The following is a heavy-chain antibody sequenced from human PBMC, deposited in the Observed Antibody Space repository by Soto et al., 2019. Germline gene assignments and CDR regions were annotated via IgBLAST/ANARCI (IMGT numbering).Heavy chain of an antibody. CDR1: GGSISSGDYY. CDR3: VRDSSVTTVTTDGMDV. V-gene: IGHV4-30-4*01. Sequence: QVQLQESGPGLVKPSQTLSLTCTVSGGSISSGDYYWSWIRQPPGKGLEWIGYIYYSGSTYYNPSLKSRVTISVDTSKNQFSLKLSSVTAADTAVYYCVRDSSVTTVTTDGMDVWGQGTTVTVSS. CDR2: IYYSGST. J-gene: IGHJ6*02. D-gene: IGHD4-4*01.